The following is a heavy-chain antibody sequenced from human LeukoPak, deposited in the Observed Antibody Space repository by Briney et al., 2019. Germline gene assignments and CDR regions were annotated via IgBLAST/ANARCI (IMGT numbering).Heavy chain of an antibody. CDR2: IIPTFGTA. J-gene: IGHJ4*02. CDR1: GGTFSSYA. CDR3: ARANFSYYYDSSGYYGVSTGYFDY. Sequence: SVKVSCKASGGTFSSYAISWVRQAPGQGLEWMGGIIPTFGTANYAQKFQGRVTITTDESTSTAYMELSSLRSEDTAVYCCARANFSYYYDSSGYYGVSTGYFDYWGQGTLVTVSS. V-gene: IGHV1-69*05. D-gene: IGHD3-22*01.